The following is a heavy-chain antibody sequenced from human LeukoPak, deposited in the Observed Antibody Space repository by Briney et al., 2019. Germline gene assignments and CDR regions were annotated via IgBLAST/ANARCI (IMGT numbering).Heavy chain of an antibody. J-gene: IGHJ4*02. Sequence: GGSLRLSCAASGFTFSSYAMSWVRQAPGKGLEWVSAISGSGGSTYYADSVKGRFTISRDNSKNTLYLQMNSLGAEDTAVYYCAKTGWGRVYYYDSSGYYPFDYWGQGTLVTVSS. V-gene: IGHV3-23*01. CDR1: GFTFSSYA. CDR2: ISGSGGST. D-gene: IGHD3-22*01. CDR3: AKTGWGRVYYYDSSGYYPFDY.